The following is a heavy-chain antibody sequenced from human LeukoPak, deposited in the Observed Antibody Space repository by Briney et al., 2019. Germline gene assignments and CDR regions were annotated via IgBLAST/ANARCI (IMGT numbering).Heavy chain of an antibody. Sequence: SETLSLTCTVSGGSISSYYWSWIRQPPGKGLEWIGYIYYSGSTNYNPSLKSRVTISADTSKNQFSLKLSSVTAADTAVYYCARGGYYDSSGYSYWYFDLWGRGTLVTVSS. CDR2: IYYSGST. D-gene: IGHD3-22*01. J-gene: IGHJ2*01. CDR1: GGSISSYY. V-gene: IGHV4-59*08. CDR3: ARGGYYDSSGYSYWYFDL.